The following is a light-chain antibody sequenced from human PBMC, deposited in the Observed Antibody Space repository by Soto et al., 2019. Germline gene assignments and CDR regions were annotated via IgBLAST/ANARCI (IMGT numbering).Light chain of an antibody. J-gene: IGKJ4*01. CDR3: QQYGTSPSLT. CDR1: QSVSNNY. CDR2: GAS. Sequence: EIVLMQSPGTLSLSPGERATLSCRASQSVSNNYVAWYQQKPGQAPRLLIAGASSRATGIPDRFSGSGSGTDFTLTISRLEPEDFAVYYCQQYGTSPSLTFGGGTKVDNK. V-gene: IGKV3-20*01.